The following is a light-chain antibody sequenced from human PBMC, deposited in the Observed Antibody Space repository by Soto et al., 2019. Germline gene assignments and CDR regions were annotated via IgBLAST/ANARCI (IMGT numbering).Light chain of an antibody. V-gene: IGLV1-44*01. CDR2: SNN. CDR3: AAWDDSLNGVI. CDR1: NPNIGGNV. J-gene: IGLJ2*01. Sequence: QSVLTQPPSMSATPGQRVTISCSGTNPNIGGNVVKWYQQLPRTAPKLLIYSNNERPSGVPDRFSGSKSGTSASLAISGLQSGDEADYYCAAWDDSLNGVIFGGGTKLTVL.